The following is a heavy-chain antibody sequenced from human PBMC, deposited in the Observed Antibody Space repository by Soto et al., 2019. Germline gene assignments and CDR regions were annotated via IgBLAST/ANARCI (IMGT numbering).Heavy chain of an antibody. CDR3: AAPNDSSGYEAFDI. Sequence: SVKVSCKASGGAFSSYAISWVRQAPGQGLEWMGGIIPIFGTANYAQKFQGRVTITADESTSTAYMELSSLRSEDTAVYYCAAPNDSSGYEAFDIWGQGTMVTVSS. J-gene: IGHJ3*02. V-gene: IGHV1-69*13. D-gene: IGHD3-22*01. CDR1: GGAFSSYA. CDR2: IIPIFGTA.